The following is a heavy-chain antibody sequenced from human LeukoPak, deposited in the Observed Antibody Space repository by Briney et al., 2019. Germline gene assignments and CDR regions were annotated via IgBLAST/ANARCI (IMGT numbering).Heavy chain of an antibody. V-gene: IGHV3-30*18. CDR3: AKKGYAQPGTYSYYFDY. J-gene: IGHJ4*02. Sequence: PGRSLRLSCAASGFTFSSYGMHWVRQAPGKGLEWVAVISYDGSNKYYADSVKGRFTISRDNSKNTLYLQMNSLRAEDTAVYYCAKKGYAQPGTYSYYFDYWGQGTLVTVSS. D-gene: IGHD2-8*01. CDR2: ISYDGSNK. CDR1: GFTFSSYG.